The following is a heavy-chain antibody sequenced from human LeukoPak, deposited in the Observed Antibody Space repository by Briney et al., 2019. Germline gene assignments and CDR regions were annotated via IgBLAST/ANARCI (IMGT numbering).Heavy chain of an antibody. CDR3: AREVGSRYYDFWSGYLSYMDV. J-gene: IGHJ6*03. CDR1: GGSISTYY. Sequence: SETLSLTCTVSGGSISTYYWSWIRQPPGKGLEWIGYIYYSGSTNYNPSLKSRVTISVDTSKNQFSLKLSSVTAADTAVYYCAREVGSRYYDFWSGYLSYMDVWGKGTTVTVSS. D-gene: IGHD3-3*01. CDR2: IYYSGST. V-gene: IGHV4-4*08.